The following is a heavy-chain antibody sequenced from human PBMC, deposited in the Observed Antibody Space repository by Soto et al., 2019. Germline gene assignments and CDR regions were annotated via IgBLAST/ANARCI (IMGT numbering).Heavy chain of an antibody. Sequence: ASVKVSCKASGYTFSTYALHWVRQAPGQGLEWMGWINGGNGHTRYSQKFKDRVTISRDTPASTAYMELSGLRSEDTAVYYCARGKGMEENYYYGMDVWGQGTTVTVS. D-gene: IGHD1-1*01. CDR1: GYTFSTYA. CDR2: INGGNGHT. V-gene: IGHV1-3*01. CDR3: ARGKGMEENYYYGMDV. J-gene: IGHJ6*02.